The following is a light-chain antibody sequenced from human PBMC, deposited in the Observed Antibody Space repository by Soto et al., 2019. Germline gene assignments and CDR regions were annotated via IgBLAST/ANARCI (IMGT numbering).Light chain of an antibody. CDR1: SSDVGGYAC. V-gene: IGLV2-8*01. CDR2: EVI. CDR3: SSYAGSNKYV. Sequence: QSALTQPASASGSPEQSVTIPCTGTSSDVGGYACVSWYQQHTGTAPKPMLYEVIKRPSGVPDRFSGYKSGNTASLPVSGLQAEHEADYYCSSYAGSNKYVFGTVPKLTVL. J-gene: IGLJ1*01.